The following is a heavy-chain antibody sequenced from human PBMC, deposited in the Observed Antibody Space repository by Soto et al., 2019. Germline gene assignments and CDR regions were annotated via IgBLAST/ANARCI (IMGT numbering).Heavy chain of an antibody. J-gene: IGHJ4*02. CDR3: ARLGSSWYRHFDY. D-gene: IGHD6-13*01. CDR1: GFTFSSYW. V-gene: IGHV3-7*05. CDR2: IKQDGSEK. Sequence: GGSLRLSCAASGFTFSSYWMSWVRQAPGKGLEWVANIKQDGSEKYYVDSVKGRFTISRDNAKNSLYLQMYSLRAEDTAVYYCARLGSSWYRHFDYWGQGTLVTVSS.